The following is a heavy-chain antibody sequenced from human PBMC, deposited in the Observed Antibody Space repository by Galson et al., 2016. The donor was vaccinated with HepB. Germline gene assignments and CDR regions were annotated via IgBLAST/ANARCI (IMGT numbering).Heavy chain of an antibody. Sequence: SVKVSCKASGYAFTSYYMHWVRQAPGQGLEWMGIINPSGGDTKYAQKFQGRVTMTTDTSTRTAYMELRSLRSDDTAVYYCAREFSGSSRDFDYWGQGTLVTVSS. V-gene: IGHV1-46*01. D-gene: IGHD1-26*01. J-gene: IGHJ4*02. CDR2: INPSGGDT. CDR1: GYAFTSYY. CDR3: AREFSGSSRDFDY.